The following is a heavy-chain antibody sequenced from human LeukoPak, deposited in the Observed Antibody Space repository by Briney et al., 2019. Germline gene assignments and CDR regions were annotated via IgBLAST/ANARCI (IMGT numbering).Heavy chain of an antibody. D-gene: IGHD3-3*01. CDR1: SYSISSGYY. CDR2: IYHSVTA. CDR3: ARVPHGETIFGVVLYWFDP. Sequence: SETLSLTCTVSSYSISSGYYWGWIRQPPGKGLEWSGSIYHSVTAYYNPSLKSRVAMSIDTSKNQFSLNLSSVTTADTAVYYCARVPHGETIFGVVLYWFDPWGQGTLVTVFS. V-gene: IGHV4-38-2*02. J-gene: IGHJ5*02.